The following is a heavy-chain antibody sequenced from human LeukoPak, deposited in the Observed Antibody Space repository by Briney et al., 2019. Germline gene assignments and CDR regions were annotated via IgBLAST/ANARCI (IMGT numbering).Heavy chain of an antibody. J-gene: IGHJ6*04. CDR2: IWYDGSNK. CDR3: ARDLPGLDV. V-gene: IGHV3-33*01. CDR1: GFTFSSYD. Sequence: TGGSLRLSCAASGFTFSSYDMHWVRQAPGKGLEWVAVIWYDGSNKYYADSVKGRFTISRDNSKNTLYLQMNSLRAEDTAVYYCARDLPGLDVWGKGTTVTVSS. D-gene: IGHD2-2*01.